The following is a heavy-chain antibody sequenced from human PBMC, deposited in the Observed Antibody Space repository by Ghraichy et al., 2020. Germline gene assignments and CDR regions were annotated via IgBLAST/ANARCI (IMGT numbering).Heavy chain of an antibody. Sequence: GGSLRLSCAASGFTFSSYAMSWVRQAPGKGLEWVSAISGSGGSTYYADSVKGRFTISRDNSKNTLYLQMNSLRAEDTAVYYCAKDHLPTYYYDSSGYGGGAFDIWGQGTMVTVSS. J-gene: IGHJ3*02. CDR1: GFTFSSYA. CDR2: ISGSGGST. V-gene: IGHV3-23*01. CDR3: AKDHLPTYYYDSSGYGGGAFDI. D-gene: IGHD3-22*01.